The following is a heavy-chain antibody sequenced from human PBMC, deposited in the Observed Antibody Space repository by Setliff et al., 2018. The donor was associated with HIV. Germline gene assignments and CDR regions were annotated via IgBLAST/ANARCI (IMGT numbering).Heavy chain of an antibody. CDR1: GYTFTNYD. V-gene: IGHV1-8*02. CDR2: MNPNSGNT. J-gene: IGHJ4*02. D-gene: IGHD1-1*01. CDR3: ARGHSGNDY. Sequence: GASVKVSCKASGYTFTNYDINWGRQATGQGLEWMGRMNPNSGNTEYAQQFQGRVTMTRNTSISTAYMELSSLRSEDTAIYYCARGHSGNDYWGQGTLVTVS.